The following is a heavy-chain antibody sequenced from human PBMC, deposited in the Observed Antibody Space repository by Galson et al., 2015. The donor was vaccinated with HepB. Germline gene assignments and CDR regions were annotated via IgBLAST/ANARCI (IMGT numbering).Heavy chain of an antibody. CDR1: GFTFSYYA. V-gene: IGHV3-23*01. CDR3: AKVFPEKTDGWYRQALYYFDS. D-gene: IGHD6-19*01. Sequence: SLRLSCAASGFTFSYYAMSWVRQAPGKGLEWVSAITPSGDNTFSADSMKGRFTISRDNSRNTLFLHMNSLRADDTAIYSCAKVFPEKTDGWYRQALYYFDSWGQGTRVTVS. CDR2: ITPSGDNT. J-gene: IGHJ4*02.